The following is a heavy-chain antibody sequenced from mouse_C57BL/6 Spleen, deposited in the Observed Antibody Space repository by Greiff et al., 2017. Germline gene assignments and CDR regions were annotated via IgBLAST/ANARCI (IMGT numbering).Heavy chain of an antibody. CDR3: ARDGTFDY. Sequence: QVQLQQPGAELVKPGASVKLSCTASGYTFTSYWMHGVKQRPGQGLGWIGMIHPNSGSTNYNEKFKSNATLNVDKSSSTAYMQLSSLTSEDSAVYYCARDGTFDYWGQGTTLTVSS. CDR2: IHPNSGST. J-gene: IGHJ2*01. D-gene: IGHD4-1*01. V-gene: IGHV1-64*01. CDR1: GYTFTSYW.